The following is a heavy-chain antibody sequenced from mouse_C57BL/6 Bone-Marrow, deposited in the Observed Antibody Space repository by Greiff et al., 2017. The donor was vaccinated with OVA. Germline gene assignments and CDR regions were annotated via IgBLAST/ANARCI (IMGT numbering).Heavy chain of an antibody. CDR2: ISSGGSYT. D-gene: IGHD1-1*01. Sequence: EVQLVESGGDLVKPGGSLKLSCAASGFTFSSYGMSWVRQTPDKRLEWVATISSGGSYTYYPDSVKGRFTISRDNAKNTLYLQMSSLKSEDTAMYYCARHRITTKAMDYWGQGTSVTVSS. CDR1: GFTFSSYG. J-gene: IGHJ4*01. V-gene: IGHV5-6*01. CDR3: ARHRITTKAMDY.